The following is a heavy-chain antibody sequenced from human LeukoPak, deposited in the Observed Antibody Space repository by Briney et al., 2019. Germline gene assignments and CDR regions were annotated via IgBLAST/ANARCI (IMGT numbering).Heavy chain of an antibody. CDR2: MNPNSGNT. CDR3: APSSGWHQDAFDI. Sequence: ASVKVSCKASGYTFTSYDINWLRQATGQGLEWMGWMNPNSGNTGYAQKFQGRVTMTRNTSISTAYMELSSLRSEDTAVYYCAPSSGWHQDAFDIWGQGTMVTVSS. CDR1: GYTFTSYD. J-gene: IGHJ3*02. D-gene: IGHD6-19*01. V-gene: IGHV1-8*01.